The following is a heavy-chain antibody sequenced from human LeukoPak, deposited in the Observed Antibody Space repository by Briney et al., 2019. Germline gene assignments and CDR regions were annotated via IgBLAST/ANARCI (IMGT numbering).Heavy chain of an antibody. V-gene: IGHV3-21*01. CDR1: GFTFRDYT. J-gene: IGHJ4*02. D-gene: IGHD2-15*01. CDR2: INKSGTFI. CDR3: AREVLIVVEPAANTIDY. Sequence: GGSLRLSCAASGFTFRDYTMNWVRQAPGKGLEWVSAINKSGTFIKYADSVKGRFTVSRDNARNSLFLQMNSLRVEDTAVYFCAREVLIVVEPAANTIDYWGQGTLVTVSS.